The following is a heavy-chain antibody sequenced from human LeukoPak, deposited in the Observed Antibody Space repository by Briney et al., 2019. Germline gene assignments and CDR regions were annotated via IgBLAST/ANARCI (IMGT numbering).Heavy chain of an antibody. Sequence: PSETLSLTCTVSGGSISSSSYYWGWIRQPPGKGLEWIGSIYYSGSTYYNPSLKSRVTISVDTSKNQFSLKLTSVTAADTAVYHCARPHRYTSSLNAFDVWGQGTMVTVSS. CDR3: ARPHRYTSSLNAFDV. V-gene: IGHV4-39*07. D-gene: IGHD6-13*01. CDR2: IYYSGST. CDR1: GGSISSSSYY. J-gene: IGHJ3*01.